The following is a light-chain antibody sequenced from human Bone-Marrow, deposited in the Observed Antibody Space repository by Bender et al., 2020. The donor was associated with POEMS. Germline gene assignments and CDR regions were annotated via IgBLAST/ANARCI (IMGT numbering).Light chain of an antibody. V-gene: IGLV3-9*01. Sequence: SYVLTQPPSVSVAPGQTARITCGGNSIGSKIVHWYQQKPGQSPVLVIYRDDQRPSGIPERLSGSNSGNTATLTISGTQAMDEADYYCQAWDSHTAVVFGGGTKLTVL. J-gene: IGLJ2*01. CDR3: QAWDSHTAVV. CDR2: RDD. CDR1: SIGSKI.